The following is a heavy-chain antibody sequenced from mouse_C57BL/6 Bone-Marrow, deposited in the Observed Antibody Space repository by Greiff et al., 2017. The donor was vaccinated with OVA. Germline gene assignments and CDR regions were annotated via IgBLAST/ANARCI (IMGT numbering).Heavy chain of an antibody. CDR2: IHPNSGST. Sequence: QVHVKQPGAELVKPGASVKLSCKASGYTFTSYWMHWVKQRPGQGLEWIGMIHPNSGSTNYNEKFKSKATLTVDKSSSTAYMQLSSLTSENSAVYYCARPLYYYGSSPPFAYWGQGTLVTVSA. CDR3: ARPLYYYGSSPPFAY. CDR1: GYTFTSYW. D-gene: IGHD1-1*01. J-gene: IGHJ3*01. V-gene: IGHV1-64*01.